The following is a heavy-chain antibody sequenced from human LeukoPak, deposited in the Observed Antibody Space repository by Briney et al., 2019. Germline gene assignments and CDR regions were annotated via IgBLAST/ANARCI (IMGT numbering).Heavy chain of an antibody. Sequence: GGSLRLSCAASGFTFSSYSMNWVRQAPGKGLEWVSYISSSSSTIYYADSVKGRFTISRDNSKNTLYLQMNSLRAEDTAVYYCAKPGLYCSGTSCSQSGYFDYWGQGTLVTVSS. V-gene: IGHV3-48*01. CDR1: GFTFSSYS. CDR2: ISSSSSTI. CDR3: AKPGLYCSGTSCSQSGYFDY. D-gene: IGHD2-2*01. J-gene: IGHJ4*02.